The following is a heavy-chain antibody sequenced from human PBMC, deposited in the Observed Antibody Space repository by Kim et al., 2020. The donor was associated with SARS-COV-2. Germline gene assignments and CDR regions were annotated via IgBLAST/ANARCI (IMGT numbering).Heavy chain of an antibody. CDR1: GYSISSGYY. CDR3: ARDWIEYSSSSPP. D-gene: IGHD6-6*01. CDR2: IYHSGST. J-gene: IGHJ5*02. V-gene: IGHV4-38-2*02. Sequence: SETLSLTCTVSGYSISSGYYWGWIRQPPGKGLEWIGSIYHSGSTYYNPSLKSRVTISVDTSKNQFSLKLSSVTAADTAVYYCARDWIEYSSSSPPWGQGTLVTVSS.